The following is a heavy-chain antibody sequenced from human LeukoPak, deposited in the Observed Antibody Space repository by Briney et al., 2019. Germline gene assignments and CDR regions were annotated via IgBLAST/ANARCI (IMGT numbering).Heavy chain of an antibody. Sequence: SETLSLTCTVSGGSISSHYWSWIRQPPGKGLEWIGYIYYSGSTNYNPSLKSRVTISVDTSKNQFSLKLSPVTAADTAVYYCARDRKASSSKSSYWFDPWGQGTLVTVSS. V-gene: IGHV4-59*11. CDR1: GGSISSHY. CDR3: ARDRKASSSKSSYWFDP. CDR2: IYYSGST. J-gene: IGHJ5*02. D-gene: IGHD6-13*01.